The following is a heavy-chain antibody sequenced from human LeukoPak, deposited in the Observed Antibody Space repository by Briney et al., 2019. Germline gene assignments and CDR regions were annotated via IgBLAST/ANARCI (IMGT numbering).Heavy chain of an antibody. J-gene: IGHJ4*02. CDR1: GFTYSTYA. CDR2: ITDSGSST. V-gene: IGHV3-23*01. CDR3: TRLKEGCGLNNCFPFDY. Sequence: GGSLRLSCAASGFTYSTYAMSWVRQAPGKGLEWVSGITDSGSSTYYTDSVKGRFTISRDNSRNTLYLEMYSLRAEDTAVYYCTRLKEGCGLNNCFPFDYWGQGTLVTVSS. D-gene: IGHD1-20*01.